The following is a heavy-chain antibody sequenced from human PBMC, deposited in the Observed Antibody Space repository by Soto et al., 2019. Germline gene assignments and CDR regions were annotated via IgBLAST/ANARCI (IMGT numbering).Heavy chain of an antibody. V-gene: IGHV3-13*01. CDR3: ARGWLATRVSLSYIDV. CDR1: GFTFSSYD. CDR2: IGTAGDT. Sequence: EVQLVESGGGLIQPGGSLRLSCAASGFTFSSYDMHWVRQATGKGLEWVSAIGTAGDTYYPGSVKGRFTISRENAKNSLYLQMNRLRAGDTALYYCARGWLATRVSLSYIDVWGKGTTVTVSS. J-gene: IGHJ6*03. D-gene: IGHD5-12*01.